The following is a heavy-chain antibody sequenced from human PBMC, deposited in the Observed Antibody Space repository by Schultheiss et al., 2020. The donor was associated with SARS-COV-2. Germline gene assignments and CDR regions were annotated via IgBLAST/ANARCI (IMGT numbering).Heavy chain of an antibody. CDR1: GYTFTNFG. Sequence: ASVKVSCKTSGYTFTNFGVSWVRQAPGQGLEWMGWISPHNGNTHYAEKFQGRVSMTTDTSTSTAYLELRRLRSDDTAVFYCARVKFPTGTTQAFDLWGQGTMVTVSS. CDR2: ISPHNGNT. V-gene: IGHV1-18*01. D-gene: IGHD1-1*01. J-gene: IGHJ3*01. CDR3: ARVKFPTGTTQAFDL.